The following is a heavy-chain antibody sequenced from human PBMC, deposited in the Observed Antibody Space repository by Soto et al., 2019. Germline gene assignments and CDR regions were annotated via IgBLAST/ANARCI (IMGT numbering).Heavy chain of an antibody. D-gene: IGHD2-15*01. CDR1: GYTFTDYF. V-gene: IGHV1-46*01. CDR3: AREENCRGGTCYSEYFHH. J-gene: IGHJ1*01. CDR2: VNPSGGSA. Sequence: GASVKVSCKASGYTFTDYFIHWVRQAPGQGLEWMGVVNPSGGSAHYAQSFEGRVTLTRDTSTSTFYMELSSLRSEDTAVYYCAREENCRGGTCYSEYFHHWGQGTLVTV.